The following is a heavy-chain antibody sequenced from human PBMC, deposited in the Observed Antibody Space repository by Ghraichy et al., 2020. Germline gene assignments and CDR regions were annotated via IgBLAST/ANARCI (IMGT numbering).Heavy chain of an antibody. CDR1: GGSFSGYY. CDR3: AREPQYCSSTSCYSYGMDV. J-gene: IGHJ6*02. V-gene: IGHV4-34*01. Sequence: SETLSLTCAVYGGSFSGYYWSWIRQPPGKGLEWIGEINHSGSTNYNPSLKSRVTISVDTSKNQFSLKLSSVTAADTAVYYCAREPQYCSSTSCYSYGMDVWGQGTTVTVSS. D-gene: IGHD2-2*01. CDR2: INHSGST.